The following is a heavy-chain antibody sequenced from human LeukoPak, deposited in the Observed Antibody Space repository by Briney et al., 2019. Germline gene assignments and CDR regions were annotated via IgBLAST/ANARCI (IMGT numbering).Heavy chain of an antibody. CDR3: RYYDNSAQPTAFDS. D-gene: IGHD3-22*01. CDR2: IRYDGSNK. Sequence: GGSLRLSCAASGFTFSSYGMHWVRQAPGNGLDWVAFIRYDGSNKYYADSVRGRFTISRDNSKNTLYLQMNSLRAEDTAVYFCRYYDNSAQPTAFDSWGQGTLVSVSS. J-gene: IGHJ4*02. CDR1: GFTFSSYG. V-gene: IGHV3-30*02.